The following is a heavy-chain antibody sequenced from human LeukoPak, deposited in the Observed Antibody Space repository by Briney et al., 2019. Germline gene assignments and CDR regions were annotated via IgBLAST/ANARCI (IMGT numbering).Heavy chain of an antibody. D-gene: IGHD3-22*01. V-gene: IGHV4-61*08. CDR3: ARDGPHYYDSSGSSFDY. J-gene: IGHJ4*02. CDR2: IYYSGST. CDR1: GGSISSGGYY. Sequence: PSQTLSLTCTVSGGSISSGGYYWSWIRQPPGKGLEWIGYIYYSGSTNYNPSLKSRVTISVDTSKNQFSLKLSSVTAADTAVYYCARDGPHYYDSSGSSFDYWGQGTLVTVSS.